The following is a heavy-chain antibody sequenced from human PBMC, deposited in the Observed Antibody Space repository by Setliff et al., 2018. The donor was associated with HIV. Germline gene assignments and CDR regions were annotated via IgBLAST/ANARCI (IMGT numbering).Heavy chain of an antibody. CDR1: GFTFSSYG. Sequence: GGSLRLSCAASGFTFSSYGMHWVRQAPGKGLEWVSSINYDDSNKHYADSVKGRFTISRDNSKNTLYLQMNSLRADDTAFYYCAQDYRAYSYGYPPCYWGPGTLVTVSS. D-gene: IGHD5-18*01. CDR2: INYDDSNK. J-gene: IGHJ4*02. CDR3: AQDYRAYSYGYPPCY. V-gene: IGHV3-30*02.